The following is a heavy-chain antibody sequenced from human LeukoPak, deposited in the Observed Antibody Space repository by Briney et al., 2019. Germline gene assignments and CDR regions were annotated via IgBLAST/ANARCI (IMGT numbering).Heavy chain of an antibody. Sequence: GGSVRLSCAASGFTFNSYSMDWVRPAPGKGREWVSSISCSRSNISYAVWVKGRFTISRDNAKYSLYLQSTSLRAEDTAAYYGARDGSTNRGFDHWGQGTLVTVSS. D-gene: IGHD2/OR15-2a*01. CDR2: ISCSRSNI. V-gene: IGHV3-21*01. CDR3: ARDGSTNRGFDH. J-gene: IGHJ4*02. CDR1: GFTFNSYS.